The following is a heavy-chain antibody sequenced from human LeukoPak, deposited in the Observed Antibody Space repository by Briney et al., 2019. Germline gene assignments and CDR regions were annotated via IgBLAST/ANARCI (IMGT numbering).Heavy chain of an antibody. J-gene: IGHJ5*02. CDR2: IYYSGST. Sequence: SETLSLSCTVSGGSISSYYWSWIRQPPGKGLEWIGYIYYSGSTNYNPSLKSRVTISVDTSRKQFSLKLHSVSAADTAVYYCARDRGRATWFDPWGQGTVVTVSS. V-gene: IGHV4-59*01. D-gene: IGHD3-10*01. CDR1: GGSISSYY. CDR3: ARDRGRATWFDP.